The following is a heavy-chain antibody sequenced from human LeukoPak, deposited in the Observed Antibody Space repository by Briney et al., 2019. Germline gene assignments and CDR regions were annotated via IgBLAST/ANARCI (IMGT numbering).Heavy chain of an antibody. CDR2: ISGSGGST. CDR1: GFTFSSYG. V-gene: IGHV3-23*01. CDR3: AKGGAVSSKSITMVRGTRRYYYYMDV. J-gene: IGHJ6*03. Sequence: EAGGSLRLSCAASGFTFSSYGMSWVRQAPGKGLEWVSAISGSGGSTYYADSVKGRFTISRDNSKNTLYLQMNSLRAEDTAVYYCAKGGAVSSKSITMVRGTRRYYYYMDVWGKGTTVTISS. D-gene: IGHD3-10*01.